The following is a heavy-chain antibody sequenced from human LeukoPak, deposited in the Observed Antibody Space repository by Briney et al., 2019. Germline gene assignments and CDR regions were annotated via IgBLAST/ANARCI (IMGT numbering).Heavy chain of an antibody. J-gene: IGHJ3*01. D-gene: IGHD4/OR15-4a*01. V-gene: IGHV5-51*01. CDR3: ARHVFGANFNSALDL. Sequence: GESLKISCKGSGYDFTSNWIAWVRQMPEKGLEWIGIIYPGDSDTRYNPSFQGQVAISVDKSISTAYLQWSGLKASDTAMHYCARHVFGANFNSALDLWGQGTMVTVSS. CDR1: GYDFTSNW. CDR2: IYPGDSDT.